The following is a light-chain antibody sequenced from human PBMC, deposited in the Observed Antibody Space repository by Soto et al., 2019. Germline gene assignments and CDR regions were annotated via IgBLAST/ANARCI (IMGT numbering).Light chain of an antibody. J-gene: IGKJ1*01. V-gene: IGKV3-20*01. CDR2: DAS. Sequence: ESVLTQSPGTQSLSPGERATLSCRASQSVSSNYLPWYQQKPGQTPRLLIYDASPIATGIPDRFSGSGSGTDFTLTISRLQHDDSAVYYCQKYGTSPTWTFGQGTKVEIK. CDR1: QSVSSNY. CDR3: QKYGTSPTWT.